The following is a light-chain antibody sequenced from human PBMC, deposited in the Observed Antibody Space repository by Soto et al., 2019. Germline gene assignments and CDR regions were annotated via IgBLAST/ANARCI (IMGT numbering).Light chain of an antibody. CDR2: GAS. V-gene: IGKV3-20*01. CDR3: QHYGRSPPYT. J-gene: IGKJ2*01. Sequence: EIVLTQSPGTLSLSPGERATLSCRASQSVSSSYLSWFQQRPGQAPRLLIYGASSRATDIQDRFSGSGSGTDFTLTISRLEPEDFAVYYCQHYGRSPPYTFGQGTKLEIK. CDR1: QSVSSSY.